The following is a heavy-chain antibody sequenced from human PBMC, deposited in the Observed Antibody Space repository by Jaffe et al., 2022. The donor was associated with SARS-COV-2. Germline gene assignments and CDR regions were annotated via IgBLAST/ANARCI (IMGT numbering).Heavy chain of an antibody. Sequence: EVQLVESGGGLVKPGGSLRLSCAASGFTFSSYSMNWVRQAPGKGLEWVSSISSSSSYIYYADSVKGRFTISRDNAKNSLYLQMNSLRAEDTAVYYCAREAYDILTGYPQRDYYYYMDVWGKGTTVTVSS. CDR1: GFTFSSYS. CDR3: AREAYDILTGYPQRDYYYYMDV. J-gene: IGHJ6*03. D-gene: IGHD3-9*01. CDR2: ISSSSSYI. V-gene: IGHV3-21*01.